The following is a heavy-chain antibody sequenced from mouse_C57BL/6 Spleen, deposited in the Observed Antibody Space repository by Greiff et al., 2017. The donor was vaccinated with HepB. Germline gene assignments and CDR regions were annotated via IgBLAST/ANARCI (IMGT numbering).Heavy chain of an antibody. V-gene: IGHV1-80*01. Sequence: VQLQQSGAELVKPGASVKISCKASGYAFSSYWMNWVKQRPGKGLEWIGQIYPGDGDTNYNGKFKGKATLTADKSSSTAYMQLSSLTSEDSAVYFCAREGIYYGSSWYFDVWGTGTTVTVSS. J-gene: IGHJ1*03. D-gene: IGHD1-1*01. CDR2: IYPGDGDT. CDR1: GYAFSSYW. CDR3: AREGIYYGSSWYFDV.